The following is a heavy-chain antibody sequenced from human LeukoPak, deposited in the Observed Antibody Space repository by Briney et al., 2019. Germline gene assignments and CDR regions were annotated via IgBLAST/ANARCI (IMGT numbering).Heavy chain of an antibody. D-gene: IGHD3-22*01. CDR1: GFTFSSYA. V-gene: IGHV3-23*01. J-gene: IGHJ4*02. CDR2: ISGSGRST. Sequence: GGSLRLSCAAAGFTFSSYAMSWVRQAPGKGLEWVSTISGSGRSTYYADSVKGRFTISRDNSKNTLYLQMNSLRAEDTAVYYCAKGQSLNTIIVVITTVDYWGQGTLVTVSS. CDR3: AKGQSLNTIIVVITTVDY.